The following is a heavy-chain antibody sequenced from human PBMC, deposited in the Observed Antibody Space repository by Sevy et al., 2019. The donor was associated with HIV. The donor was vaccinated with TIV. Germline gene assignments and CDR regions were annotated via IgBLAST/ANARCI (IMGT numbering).Heavy chain of an antibody. Sequence: SETLSLTCTVSGGSVSSSSHYWGWIRQPPGKGLEWIGSIYYGGRTHFNPSLRSRDTIFVDTSKNQVSLKLSSVTAADTAVYFCAMPPPFDAFDLWGQGTVVTVSS. CDR3: AMPPPFDAFDL. V-gene: IGHV4-39*01. CDR1: GGSVSSSSHY. J-gene: IGHJ3*01. CDR2: IYYGGRT.